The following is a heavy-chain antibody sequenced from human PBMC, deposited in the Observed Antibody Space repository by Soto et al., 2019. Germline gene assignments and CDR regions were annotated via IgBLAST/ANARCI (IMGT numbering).Heavy chain of an antibody. V-gene: IGHV4-30-4*01. Sequence: QVQLQESGPRLVSPSQTLSLTCTVSGGSIRSAAYCWSWIRQSPDKGLAWIGHIYYGGTSYSSPSITGRVTISADTSETQFSLKLNSVSAADTAVDYCARGPSGDKVDYWGQGIQVTVSS. J-gene: IGHJ4*02. CDR3: ARGPSGDKVDY. D-gene: IGHD7-27*01. CDR1: GGSIRSAAYC. CDR2: IYYGGTS.